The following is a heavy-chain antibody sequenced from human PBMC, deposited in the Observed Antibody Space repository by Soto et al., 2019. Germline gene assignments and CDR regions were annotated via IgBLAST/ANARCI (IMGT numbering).Heavy chain of an antibody. CDR3: ARADGREFDYDDVWGTRGDWFDP. CDR2: IYDGGGS. D-gene: IGHD3-16*01. V-gene: IGHV4-61*01. J-gene: IGHJ5*02. Sequence: PSETLSLTCSVSGASVTSGLYYWTWIRQPPGRGLEWMGFIYDGGGSNYSPSLRGRVTMSVDSSKNQFSLNLTSVTAADTAVYYCARADGREFDYDDVWGTRGDWFDPWGQGTLDTVSS. CDR1: GASVTSGLYY.